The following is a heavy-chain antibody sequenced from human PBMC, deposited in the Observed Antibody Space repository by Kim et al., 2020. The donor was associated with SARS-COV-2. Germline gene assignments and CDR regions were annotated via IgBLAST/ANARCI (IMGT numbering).Heavy chain of an antibody. V-gene: IGHV4-59*01. Sequence: SETLSLTCTVSGGSISSYYWSWIQQPPGKGLEWIGYIYYSGSTNYNPSLKSRVTISVDTSKNQFSLKLSSVTAADTAVYYCARDLWAAGYNWFDPWGQGTLVTVSS. D-gene: IGHD6-13*01. CDR2: IYYSGST. CDR1: GGSISSYY. J-gene: IGHJ5*02. CDR3: ARDLWAAGYNWFDP.